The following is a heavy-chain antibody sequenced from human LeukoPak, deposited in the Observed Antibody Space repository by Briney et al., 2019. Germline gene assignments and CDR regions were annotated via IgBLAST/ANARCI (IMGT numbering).Heavy chain of an antibody. CDR1: GGTFSSYA. CDR2: IIPIFGTA. J-gene: IGHJ6*03. D-gene: IGHD4-11*01. V-gene: IGHV1-69*13. CDR3: ARGPYDYSNYLLPRRDYYYMDV. Sequence: SVKVSCTASGGTFSSYAISWVRQAPGQGLEWVGGIIPIFGTANYAQKFQGRVTITADESTSTAYMELSSLRSEDTAVYYCARGPYDYSNYLLPRRDYYYMDVWGKGTTVTVSS.